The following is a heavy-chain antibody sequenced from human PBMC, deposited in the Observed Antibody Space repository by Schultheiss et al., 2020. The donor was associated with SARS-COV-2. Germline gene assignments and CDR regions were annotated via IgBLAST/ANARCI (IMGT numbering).Heavy chain of an antibody. CDR1: GITVSREG. CDR2: MSYDGNTK. V-gene: IGHV3-30*18. J-gene: IGHJ6*02. CDR3: AKQNLAVAISYYYYGLDV. Sequence: WSLRLSFSSSGITVSREGMHWVRQAPGKGLEWVAFMSYDGNTKSYADSVKGRFTISRDNSKNTLYLQMNSLRAEDTAVYYCAKQNLAVAISYYYYGLDVWGQGTTVTVSS. D-gene: IGHD6-19*01.